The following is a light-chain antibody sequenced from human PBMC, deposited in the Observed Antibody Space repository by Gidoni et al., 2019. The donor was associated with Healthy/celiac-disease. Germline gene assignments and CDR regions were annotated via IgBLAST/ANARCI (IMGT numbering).Light chain of an antibody. J-gene: IGLJ3*02. V-gene: IGLV3-1*01. CDR1: KLGDNF. CDR2: QDS. CDR3: QAWDSSLNWV. Sequence: SYELTPPPSVSVSPGQTASITCSGDKLGDNFACWYQQKPGQSPVLVIYQDSKRPSGIPERFSGSNSGNTATLTISGTQAMDEADYYCQAWDSSLNWVFGGGTKLTVL.